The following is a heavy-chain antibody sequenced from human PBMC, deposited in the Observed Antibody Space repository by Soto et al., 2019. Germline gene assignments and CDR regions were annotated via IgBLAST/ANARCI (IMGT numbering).Heavy chain of an antibody. J-gene: IGHJ5*02. CDR1: GYTFTSYG. CDR3: ARDYYGTGSYYWFDP. V-gene: IGHV1-18*01. CDR2: ISAYNGNT. Sequence: APVKVSCKASGYTFTSYGISWVRQAPGQRLEWMGWISAYNGNTKYAQKFQGRVTMTTDTSTSTAYMELGSLRSEDTAVYYCARDYYGTGSYYWFDPWGQGTLVTAPQ. D-gene: IGHD3-10*01.